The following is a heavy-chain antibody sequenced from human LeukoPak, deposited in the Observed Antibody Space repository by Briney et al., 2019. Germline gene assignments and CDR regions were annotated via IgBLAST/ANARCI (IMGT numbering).Heavy chain of an antibody. CDR3: AKDLWSHCGGECCLDY. CDR1: GFTVSSNY. J-gene: IGHJ4*02. V-gene: IGHV3-53*05. Sequence: GGSLRLSCVVSGFTVSSNYMSWVRQAPGKGLEWVSIIYSGGYAYYADSVKGRFTISRDNSKNTLYLQMNGLRAEDTAVYYCAKDLWSHCGGECCLDYWGQGTLVSVSS. CDR2: IYSGGYA. D-gene: IGHD2-21*01.